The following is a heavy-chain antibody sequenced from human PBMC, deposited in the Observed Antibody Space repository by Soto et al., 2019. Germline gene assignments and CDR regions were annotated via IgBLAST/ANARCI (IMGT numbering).Heavy chain of an antibody. CDR1: GGSISSGGYY. D-gene: IGHD1-1*01. Sequence: SETVSLTCTVSGGSISSGGYYWSWIRQHPGKGLEWIGYIYYSGSTYYNPSLKSRVTISVDTSKNQFSLKLSSVTAADTAVYYCARTGTEPYYFDYWGQGTLVTVSS. J-gene: IGHJ4*02. CDR2: IYYSGST. CDR3: ARTGTEPYYFDY. V-gene: IGHV4-31*03.